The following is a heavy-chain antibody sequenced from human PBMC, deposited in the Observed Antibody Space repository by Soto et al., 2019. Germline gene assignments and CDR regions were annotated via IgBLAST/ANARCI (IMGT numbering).Heavy chain of an antibody. V-gene: IGHV1-3*04. CDR2: INTGNT. Sequence: ASVKVSCKASGYTFTNYAMHWVRQAPGQRLEWMGWINTGNTYHSQKFQGRVTITRNTTASTADMELNSLTAEGTAVYFCASSGAASSWFLDYWGQRTPVTVSS. J-gene: IGHJ4*02. D-gene: IGHD6-13*01. CDR3: ASSGAASSWFLDY. CDR1: GYTFTNYA.